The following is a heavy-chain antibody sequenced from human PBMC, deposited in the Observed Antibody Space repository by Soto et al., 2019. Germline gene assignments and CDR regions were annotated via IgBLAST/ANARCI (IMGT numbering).Heavy chain of an antibody. CDR3: VQSRCGGDCLEIYSSHAYNGLDV. CDR1: GLSLRTTGVG. D-gene: IGHD2-21*02. Sequence: QVTLKESGPTLVKPTQTLTLTCTVSGLSLRTTGVGLGWVRQPPGKALEWLALLYWDDDQRYSPSLRSRLTIAKDISEKQVVLTMTNMDTVYTATYYCVQSRCGGDCLEIYSSHAYNGLDVWGQGTTVTVSS. J-gene: IGHJ6*02. CDR2: LYWDDDQ. V-gene: IGHV2-5*02.